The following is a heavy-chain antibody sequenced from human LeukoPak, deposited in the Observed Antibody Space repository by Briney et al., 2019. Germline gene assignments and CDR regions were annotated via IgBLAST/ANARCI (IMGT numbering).Heavy chain of an antibody. D-gene: IGHD6-19*01. CDR2: ISGSGGST. CDR1: GFTISNYG. CDR3: AKGLSIAVTGTLSFDY. Sequence: GRSLRLSCAASGFTISNYGMTWVRQAPGKGLEWVSGISGSGGSTHYADSVKGRFTIFRDNSKNTLYLQMNSLRAEDTAVYYCAKGLSIAVTGTLSFDYWGQGTLVTVSS. J-gene: IGHJ4*02. V-gene: IGHV3-23*01.